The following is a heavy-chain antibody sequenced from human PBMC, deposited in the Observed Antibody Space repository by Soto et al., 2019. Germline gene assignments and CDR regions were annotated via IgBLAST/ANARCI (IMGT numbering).Heavy chain of an antibody. D-gene: IGHD6-6*01. CDR3: ARAGGYIAARTFFDY. CDR1: GGSISSGGYS. J-gene: IGHJ4*02. CDR2: IYHSGST. Sequence: LALTCAVSGGSISSGGYSWSWIRQPPGKGLEWIGYIYHSGSTYYNPSLKSRVTISVDRSKNQFSLKLSSVTAADTAVYYCARAGGYIAARTFFDYWGQGTLVTVSS. V-gene: IGHV4-30-2*01.